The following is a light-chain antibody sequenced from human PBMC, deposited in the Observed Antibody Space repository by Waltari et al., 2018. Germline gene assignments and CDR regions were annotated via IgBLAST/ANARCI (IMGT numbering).Light chain of an antibody. V-gene: IGKV4-1*01. CDR2: RAS. J-gene: IGKJ3*01. Sequence: DIVMTQSPDSMAVALGERATINCTSSRTVLSSSKNRNFLAWFQKKPGQPPKVLIYRASTRESGAPDRFSGSGSGTDFTLTISSLQAEDVAVYYCQQYYSPPFTFGPGTKVDIK. CDR1: RTVLSSSKNRNF. CDR3: QQYYSPPFT.